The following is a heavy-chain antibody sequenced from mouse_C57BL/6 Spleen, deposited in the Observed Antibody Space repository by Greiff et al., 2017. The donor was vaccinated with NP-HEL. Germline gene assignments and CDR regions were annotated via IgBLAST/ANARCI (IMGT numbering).Heavy chain of an antibody. CDR2: ISNLAYSI. V-gene: IGHV5-15*04. CDR1: GFTFSDYG. Sequence: EVKLEESGGGLVQPGGSLKLSCAASGFTFSDYGMAWVRQAPRKGPEWVAFISNLAYSIYYADTVTGRFTISRENAKNTLYLEMSSLRSEDTAMYYCARQGLGNYGVYFDYWGQGTTLTVSS. D-gene: IGHD2-1*01. J-gene: IGHJ2*01. CDR3: ARQGLGNYGVYFDY.